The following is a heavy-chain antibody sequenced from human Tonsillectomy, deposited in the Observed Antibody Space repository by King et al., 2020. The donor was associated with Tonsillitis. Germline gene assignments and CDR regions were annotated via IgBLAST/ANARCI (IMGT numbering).Heavy chain of an antibody. CDR1: GFNFRSFP. CDR2: ISDGGGNK. Sequence: VQLVESGGGVVQPGRSLRLSCAASGFNFRSFPMHWVRQAPGKGLEWVAVISDGGGNKFYADSSKGRFTISRDNSKNTLNLQMNGLRAEDTAVYYCAREGTMTTSDDAIDMWGQGTMVTVSS. D-gene: IGHD4-17*01. V-gene: IGHV3-30-3*01. J-gene: IGHJ3*02. CDR3: AREGTMTTSDDAIDM.